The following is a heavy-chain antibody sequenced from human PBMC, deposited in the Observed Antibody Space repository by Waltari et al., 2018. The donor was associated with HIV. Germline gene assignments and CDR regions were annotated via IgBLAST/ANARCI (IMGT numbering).Heavy chain of an antibody. CDR3: ARDQGGRLRTGAAAEFDY. CDR1: GGSVSSISYY. CDR2: VYYSGIT. J-gene: IGHJ4*02. V-gene: IGHV4-39*07. D-gene: IGHD1-1*01. Sequence: QLQLQESGPGLVKPSETLSLTCTVSGGSVSSISYYWGWIRQPPGKVLEWIGTVYYSGITYYNPSLMSRVTISVDTSKNQFSLKLTSVTAADTALYYCARDQGGRLRTGAAAEFDYWGQGTLVTVSS.